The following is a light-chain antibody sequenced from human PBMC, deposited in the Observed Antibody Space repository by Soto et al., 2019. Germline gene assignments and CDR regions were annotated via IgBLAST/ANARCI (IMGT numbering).Light chain of an antibody. CDR2: DAS. Sequence: DLQMTQSPSSLSASVGDRVTITCQASQDISNYLNWYQQKPGKAPKLLIYDASNLETGVTSRFSGSGSGTDFTFTISRLQPEEIATYYCQQHDNLPRLPFGGGTKRELK. V-gene: IGKV1-33*01. CDR3: QQHDNLPRLP. J-gene: IGKJ4*01. CDR1: QDISNY.